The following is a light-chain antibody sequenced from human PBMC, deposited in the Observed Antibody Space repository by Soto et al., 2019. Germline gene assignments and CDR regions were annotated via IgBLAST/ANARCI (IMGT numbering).Light chain of an antibody. CDR3: QQYGSLLT. CDR1: QSVSSSY. CDR2: GAS. V-gene: IGKV3-20*01. Sequence: EIVLTQSPGTLSLSPGERATLSCRASQSVSSSYLAWYQQKPVQAPRLLIYGASSRATGIPDRFSGSGSGTDFTLTIIRLEPEDFAVYYCQQYGSLLTFGPGTKVDSK. J-gene: IGKJ3*01.